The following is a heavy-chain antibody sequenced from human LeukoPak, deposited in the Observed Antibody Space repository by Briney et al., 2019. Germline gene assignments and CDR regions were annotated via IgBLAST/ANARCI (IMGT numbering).Heavy chain of an antibody. CDR2: ISWNSGSI. CDR1: GFTFDDYA. V-gene: IGHV3-9*01. J-gene: IGHJ5*02. CDR3: AKAHSSSWYGNWFDP. Sequence: GGSLRLSCAASGFTFDDYAMHWVRQAPGKGLEGVSGISWNSGSIGYADSVKGRFTISRDNAKNSLYLQMNSLRAEDTALYYCAKAHSSSWYGNWFDPWGQGTLVTVSS. D-gene: IGHD6-13*01.